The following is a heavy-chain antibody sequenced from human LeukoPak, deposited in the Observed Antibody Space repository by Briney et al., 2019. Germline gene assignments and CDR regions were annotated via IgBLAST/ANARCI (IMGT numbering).Heavy chain of an antibody. D-gene: IGHD3-22*01. V-gene: IGHV3-53*01. Sequence: GGSLRLSCAASGFTFSSYSMNWVRQAPGKGLEWVSVIYSGSSTYYADSVKGRFTISRDNSKNTLYLQMNSLRAEDTAVYYCARDSRQDYYDSSGYLWFAFDIWGQGTMVTVSS. CDR3: ARDSRQDYYDSSGYLWFAFDI. CDR1: GFTFSSYS. CDR2: IYSGSST. J-gene: IGHJ3*02.